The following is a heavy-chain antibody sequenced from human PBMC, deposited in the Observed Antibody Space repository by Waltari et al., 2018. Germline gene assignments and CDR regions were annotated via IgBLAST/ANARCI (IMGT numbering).Heavy chain of an antibody. J-gene: IGHJ4*02. Sequence: QLQLSGPRPVKPSQTLSLTCAISGDSVSSSSSSWSWLRHSPSRGLEWLGRTYYRSRWYTDYSVSVKSRITINSDISENHFSLQVNSVTPEDTAVYYCAREKVFGAADYWGQGTLVTVSS. V-gene: IGHV6-1*01. CDR1: GDSVSSSSSS. CDR3: AREKVFGAADY. CDR2: TYYRSRWYT. D-gene: IGHD3-16*01.